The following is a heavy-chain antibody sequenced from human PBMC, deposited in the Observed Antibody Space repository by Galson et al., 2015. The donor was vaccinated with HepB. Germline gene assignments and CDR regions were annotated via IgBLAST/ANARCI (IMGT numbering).Heavy chain of an antibody. D-gene: IGHD2-2*02. V-gene: IGHV3-23*01. CDR1: GFSFSGYA. CDR3: AKSKEAIPDGFDI. CDR2: ISGSGGGI. J-gene: IGHJ3*02. Sequence: SLRLSCAASGFSFSGYAMSWVRQAPGKGLEWVSGISGSGGGIYYADSVKGRFTISRDNSKNTLYLQMNSLRVEDMALYYCAKSKEAIPDGFDIWGQGTMVTVSS.